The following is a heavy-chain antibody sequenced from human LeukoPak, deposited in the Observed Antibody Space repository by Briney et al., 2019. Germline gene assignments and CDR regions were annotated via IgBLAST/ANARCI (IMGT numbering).Heavy chain of an antibody. J-gene: IGHJ4*02. V-gene: IGHV4-34*01. CDR2: INHSGST. D-gene: IGHD4-17*01. CDR1: GGSFSGYY. Sequence: SETLSLTCAVYGGSFSGYYWSWIRQPPGKGLGWIGEINHSGSTNYNPSLKSRVTISVDTSKNQFSLKLSSVTAADTAVYYCARAGGRDYGDYGGLDYWGQGTLVTVSS. CDR3: ARAGGRDYGDYGGLDY.